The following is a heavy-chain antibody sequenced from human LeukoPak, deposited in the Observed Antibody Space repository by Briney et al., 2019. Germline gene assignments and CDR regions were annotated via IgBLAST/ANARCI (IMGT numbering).Heavy chain of an antibody. Sequence: SETLSLTCTVSGGSISSYYWSWIRQPPGKGLEWIGYIYYSGSTNYNPSLKSRVAISVDTSKNQFSLKLSSVTAADTAVYYCARHPATVVTYWYFDLWGRGTLVTVSS. V-gene: IGHV4-59*08. D-gene: IGHD4-23*01. CDR2: IYYSGST. CDR3: ARHPATVVTYWYFDL. J-gene: IGHJ2*01. CDR1: GGSISSYY.